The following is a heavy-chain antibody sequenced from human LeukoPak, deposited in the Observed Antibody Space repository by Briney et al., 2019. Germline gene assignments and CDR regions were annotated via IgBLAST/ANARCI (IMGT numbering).Heavy chain of an antibody. CDR1: GFTFSSYG. CDR2: ISGSGGST. D-gene: IGHD1-26*01. V-gene: IGHV3-23*01. J-gene: IGHJ5*02. CDR3: AKGLGVGATPFDP. Sequence: GGSLRLSCAASGFTFSSYGMSWVRQAPGKGLEWVSVISGSGGSTYYADSVKGRFTISRDNFKNTLYLQMNSLRVEDTAVYYCAKGLGVGATPFDPWGQGTLVTVSS.